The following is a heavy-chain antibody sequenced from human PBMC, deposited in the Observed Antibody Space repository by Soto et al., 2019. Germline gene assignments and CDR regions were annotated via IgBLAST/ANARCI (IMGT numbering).Heavy chain of an antibody. D-gene: IGHD3-10*01. Sequence: QLQLQESGPGLVKPSETLSLTCTVSGGSISSSSYYWGWIRQPAGKGLEWIGSIYYSGSTYYNPSLKSRVTISVNTSKNQFSLKLSSVTAADTAVYYCAKGGSGSYSNAFDIWGQGTMVTVSS. J-gene: IGHJ3*02. CDR2: IYYSGST. CDR3: AKGGSGSYSNAFDI. V-gene: IGHV4-39*01. CDR1: GGSISSSSYY.